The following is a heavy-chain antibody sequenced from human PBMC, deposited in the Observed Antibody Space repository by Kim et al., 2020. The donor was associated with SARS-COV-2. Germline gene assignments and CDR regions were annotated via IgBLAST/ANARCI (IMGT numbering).Heavy chain of an antibody. V-gene: IGHV3-21*01. CDR2: ISSTSRYL. CDR3: ATGAEAGDWFFDV. CDR1: GFTSSHYV. Sequence: GGSLRLSCAASGFTSSHYVMSWVRQAPGKGLEWVCSISSTSRYLSYADSVKGRFTISRDNAESSLFLQMNSLRVDDTAVYYCATGAEAGDWFFDVWGRGTLVTVST. D-gene: IGHD6-13*01. J-gene: IGHJ2*01.